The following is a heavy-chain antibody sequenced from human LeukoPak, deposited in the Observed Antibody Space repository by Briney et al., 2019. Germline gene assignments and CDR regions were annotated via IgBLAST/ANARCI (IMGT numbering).Heavy chain of an antibody. CDR3: AKTTGGSYRPNDY. J-gene: IGHJ4*02. V-gene: IGHV3-23*01. D-gene: IGHD1-26*01. CDR1: GFTFSSYA. CDR2: ISGSGGST. Sequence: GGSLRLSCAASGFTFSSYAMSWVRQAPGKGLEWVSAISGSGGSTYYADSVKGRFTISRDNSKNTLYLQMNSLRAEDPAVYYCAKTTGGSYRPNDYWRQGTLVTVSS.